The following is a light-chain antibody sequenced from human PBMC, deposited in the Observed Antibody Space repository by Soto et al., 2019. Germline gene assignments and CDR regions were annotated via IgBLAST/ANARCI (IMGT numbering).Light chain of an antibody. CDR2: DAS. CDR3: QQRSNWPPT. CDR1: HSVTTH. J-gene: IGKJ1*01. V-gene: IGKV3-11*01. Sequence: EIMLSQSPDTLSLTPGERATLSCWASHSVTTHLAWYQQKPGQAPRLLIYDASNRATGIPARFSGSGSGTDFTLTISSLEPEDFAVYYCQQRSNWPPTFGQGTKA.